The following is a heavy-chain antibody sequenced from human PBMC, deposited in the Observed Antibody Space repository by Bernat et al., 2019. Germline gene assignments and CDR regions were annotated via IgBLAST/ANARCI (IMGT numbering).Heavy chain of an antibody. CDR3: ARDLLPYYYDSSGYYGLGY. CDR1: GFSLSDAW. D-gene: IGHD3-22*01. J-gene: IGHJ4*02. V-gene: IGHV3-15*01. CDR2: IKSKTTGGTT. Sequence: EVQLMESGGGLVEPGGSLRLSCAASGFSLSDAWLIWVRQAPGRGLEWVSRIKSKTTGGTTDYVAPVNGRFTISRDDSTNTLYMEMNNLRSEDTAVYYCARDLLPYYYDSSGYYGLGYWGQGTLVTVSS.